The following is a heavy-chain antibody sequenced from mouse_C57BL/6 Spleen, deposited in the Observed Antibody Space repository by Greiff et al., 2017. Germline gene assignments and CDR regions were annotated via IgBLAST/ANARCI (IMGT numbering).Heavy chain of an antibody. CDR3: ARSGIYYDYEDFDY. Sequence: QVQLQQSGTELVKPGASVKLSCKASGYTFTSYWMHWVKQRPGQGLEWIGNINPSNGGTNYNEKFKSKATLTVDKSSSTAYMQLSSLTSEDSAVYYCARSGIYYDYEDFDYWGQGTTLTVSS. D-gene: IGHD2-4*01. J-gene: IGHJ2*01. CDR1: GYTFTSYW. CDR2: INPSNGGT. V-gene: IGHV1-53*01.